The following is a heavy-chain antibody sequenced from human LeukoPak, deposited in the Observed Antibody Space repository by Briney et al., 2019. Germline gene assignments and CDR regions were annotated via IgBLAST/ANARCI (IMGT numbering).Heavy chain of an antibody. J-gene: IGHJ4*02. D-gene: IGHD3-10*01. CDR1: GFTFSTYA. CDR3: AKDRGLTLGAWHFDF. CDR2: ITNGGGNT. Sequence: PGGPLRLSCAASGFTFSTYAMTWVRQAPGKGLEWVSTITNGGGNTYYADSVKGRFAISRDNSKNILYLQMNSLRAEDTAIYYCAKDRGLTLGAWHFDFWGQGSLPTVSS. V-gene: IGHV3-23*01.